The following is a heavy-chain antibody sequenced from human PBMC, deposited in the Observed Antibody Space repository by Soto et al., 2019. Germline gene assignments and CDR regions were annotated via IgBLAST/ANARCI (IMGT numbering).Heavy chain of an antibody. CDR1: GFTFSSYA. J-gene: IGHJ6*02. V-gene: IGHV3-23*01. CDR3: AKDLRPGYYYYYGMDV. Sequence: EVQLLESGGGLVQPGGSLRLSCAASGFTFSSYAMSWVRQAPGKGLEWVSAISGSGGSTYYADSVKGRFTISRDNSKNTLYLQMNSLRAEDTAVYYCAKDLRPGYYYYYGMDVWGQGTTVTVSS. CDR2: ISGSGGST.